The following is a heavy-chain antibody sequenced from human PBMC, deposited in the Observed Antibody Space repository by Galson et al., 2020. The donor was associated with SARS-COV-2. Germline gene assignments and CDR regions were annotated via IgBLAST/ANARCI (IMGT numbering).Heavy chain of an antibody. D-gene: IGHD3-10*01. CDR2: TLYDGSNI. Sequence: GGSLRLSCAAPGFTFNTYGMCWVRQAPGKGLEWVAGTLYDGSNIQYGDSVKGRFTISRDNSKNTLYLQMNSLRADDTALYYCAKDVSSPRRSYGMDVWGQGITVTVSS. V-gene: IGHV3-30*18. CDR1: GFTFNTYG. CDR3: AKDVSSPRRSYGMDV. J-gene: IGHJ6*02.